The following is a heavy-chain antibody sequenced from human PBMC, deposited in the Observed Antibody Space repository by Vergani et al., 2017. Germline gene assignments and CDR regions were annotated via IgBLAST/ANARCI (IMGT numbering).Heavy chain of an antibody. J-gene: IGHJ5*02. CDR2: IYYSGST. V-gene: IGHV4-39*01. CDR3: AISWGYSSSWYEDVREYNWFDP. Sequence: QLQLQESGPGLVKPSETLSLTCTVSGGSISSSSYYWGWIRQPPGKGLEWIGSIYYSGSTYYNPSLKSRVTISVDTSKNQFSLKLSSVTAADTAVYYCAISWGYSSSWYEDVREYNWFDPWGQGTLVTVSS. CDR1: GGSISSSSYY. D-gene: IGHD6-13*01.